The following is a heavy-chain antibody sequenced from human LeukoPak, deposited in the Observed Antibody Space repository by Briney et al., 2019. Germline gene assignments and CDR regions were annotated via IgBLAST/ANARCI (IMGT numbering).Heavy chain of an antibody. CDR1: GFIFSGSA. D-gene: IGHD1-14*01. CDR2: VSDGGRT. CDR3: ARASTTFDD. J-gene: IGHJ4*02. V-gene: IGHV4-59*01. Sequence: GSLRLSCAASGFIFSGSAMHWIRQPPGKGLEWIGHVSDGGRTNYSPSLRSRVSISVDTSKNQFSLKLNSVTAADTAVYFCARASTTFDDWGQGTLVTVSS.